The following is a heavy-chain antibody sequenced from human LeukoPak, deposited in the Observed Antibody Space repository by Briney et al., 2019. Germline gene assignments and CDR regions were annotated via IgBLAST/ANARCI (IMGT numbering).Heavy chain of an antibody. CDR3: ARDPLRGLSSSSLPTWFDP. Sequence: GASVKVSCKASGYTFTSYGISWVRQAPGQGLEWMGWISAYNGNTNYAQKLQGRVTMTTDTSTSTAYMELRSLRSDDTAVYYCARDPLRGLSSSSLPTWFDPWGQGTLVTVSS. V-gene: IGHV1-18*01. J-gene: IGHJ5*02. CDR2: ISAYNGNT. D-gene: IGHD6-6*01. CDR1: GYTFTSYG.